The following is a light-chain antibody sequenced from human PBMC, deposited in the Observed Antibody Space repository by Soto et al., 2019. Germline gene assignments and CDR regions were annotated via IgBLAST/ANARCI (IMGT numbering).Light chain of an antibody. CDR3: QQYNDWPRT. Sequence: EIKMTQSPDTLSVSPGERVSLSCRASQGVSRDLDWYQQKPGQAPRLLIYHASTRATGIPARFRGTGSGTEFTLTISSVQSEDFALYYCQQYNDWPRTFGQGSKVEIK. V-gene: IGKV3-15*01. CDR1: QGVSRD. J-gene: IGKJ1*01. CDR2: HAS.